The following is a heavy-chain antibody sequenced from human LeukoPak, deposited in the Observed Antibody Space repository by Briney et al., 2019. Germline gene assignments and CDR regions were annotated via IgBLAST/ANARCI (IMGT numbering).Heavy chain of an antibody. CDR3: ARDLSGWRFDY. V-gene: IGHV3-30*04. CDR1: GFTFSSYA. D-gene: IGHD6-19*01. Sequence: GRSLRLSCAASGFTFSSYAMHWVRQAPGKGLEWVAVISYDGSNKYYADSVKGRFTISRDNSKNTLYLQMNSLRAEDTAVYYRARDLSGWRFDYWGQGTLVTVSS. J-gene: IGHJ4*02. CDR2: ISYDGSNK.